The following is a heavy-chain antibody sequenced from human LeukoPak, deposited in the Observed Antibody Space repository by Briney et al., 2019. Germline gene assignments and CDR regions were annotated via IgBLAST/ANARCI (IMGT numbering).Heavy chain of an antibody. CDR3: ARHGGRTSRSSSYYFDY. D-gene: IGHD6-13*01. V-gene: IGHV4-34*01. CDR1: GGSFSGHY. J-gene: IGHJ4*02. Sequence: SETLSLTCEIYGGSFSGHYWSWIRQPPGKGLEWIGEINDSGSTNYRPSLKSRVIISVDTSKNQFSLKLSSVTAADTAVYYCARHGGRTSRSSSYYFDYWGQGTLVTVSS. CDR2: INDSGST.